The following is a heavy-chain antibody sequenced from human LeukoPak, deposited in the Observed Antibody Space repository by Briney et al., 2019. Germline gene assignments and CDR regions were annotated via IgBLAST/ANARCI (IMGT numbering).Heavy chain of an antibody. CDR3: ASTTDAAVAGTQLYFDY. J-gene: IGHJ4*02. V-gene: IGHV3-53*01. Sequence: PGGSLRLSCAASGFTVSSNYTSWVRQAPGKGLEWVSVIYSGGSTYYADSVKGRFTISRDNSKNTLYLQMNSLRAEDTAVYYCASTTDAAVAGTQLYFDYWGRGTLVTVSS. CDR2: IYSGGST. D-gene: IGHD6-19*01. CDR1: GFTVSSNY.